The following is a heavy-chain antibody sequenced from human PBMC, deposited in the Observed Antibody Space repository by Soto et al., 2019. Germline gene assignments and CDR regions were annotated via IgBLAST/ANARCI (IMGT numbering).Heavy chain of an antibody. J-gene: IGHJ1*01. D-gene: IGHD2-21*02. Sequence: GALVKVSCKASGYTFTSYYMHWVRQAPGQGLEWMGIINPSGGSTSYAQKFQGRVTMTRDTSTSTVYMELSSLRSEDTAVYYCARDSGSVVTPDEYFQHWGQGTLVTVSS. CDR1: GYTFTSYY. V-gene: IGHV1-46*01. CDR3: ARDSGSVVTPDEYFQH. CDR2: INPSGGST.